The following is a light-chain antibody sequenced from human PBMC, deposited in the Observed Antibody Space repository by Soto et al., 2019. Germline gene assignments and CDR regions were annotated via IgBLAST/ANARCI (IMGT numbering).Light chain of an antibody. Sequence: DIQMTQSPSSLSASVGDRVTISCRSSQAIRNDVAWYQHKSGQAPTRLIYAASSLQSGVPSRFTGSGSGTEFTLAISSLQPEDFATYYCLQHNTYPLTFGGGTKVDIK. V-gene: IGKV1-17*01. CDR3: LQHNTYPLT. J-gene: IGKJ4*01. CDR1: QAIRND. CDR2: AAS.